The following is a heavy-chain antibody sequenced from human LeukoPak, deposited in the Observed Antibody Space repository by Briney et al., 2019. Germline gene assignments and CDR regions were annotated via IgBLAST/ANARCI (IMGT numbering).Heavy chain of an antibody. Sequence: ASVKVSCKASGYTFTGYYMHWVRQAPGQGLEWMGWINPNSGDTNYAQKFQGRVTMTRDTSISTAYMELSMLRSDDTAVYYCARVSTYSTSWYDLDYWGQGTLVTVSS. V-gene: IGHV1-2*02. CDR3: ARVSTYSTSWYDLDY. D-gene: IGHD6-13*01. CDR1: GYTFTGYY. CDR2: INPNSGDT. J-gene: IGHJ4*02.